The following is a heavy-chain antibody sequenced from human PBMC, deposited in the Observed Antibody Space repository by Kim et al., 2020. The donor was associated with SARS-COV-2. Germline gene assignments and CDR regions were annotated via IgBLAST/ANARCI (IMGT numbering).Heavy chain of an antibody. Sequence: SVKVSCKASGGTFSSYAISWVRQAPGQGLEWMGRIIPILGIANYAQKFQGRVTITADKSTSTAYMELSSLRSEDTAVYYCARDGGDCYFPCYYYYGMDVWGQGTTVTVSS. V-gene: IGHV1-69*04. CDR3: ARDGGDCYFPCYYYYGMDV. CDR1: GGTFSSYA. D-gene: IGHD2-21*02. J-gene: IGHJ6*02. CDR2: IIPILGIA.